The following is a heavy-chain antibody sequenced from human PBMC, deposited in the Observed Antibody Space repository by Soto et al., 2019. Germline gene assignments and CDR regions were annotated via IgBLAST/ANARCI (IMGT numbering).Heavy chain of an antibody. V-gene: IGHV3-30-3*01. Sequence: VQLVESGGGVVQPGRSLRLSCAASGFTFSSYAMHWVRQAPGKGLEWVAVISYDGSNKYYADSVKGRFTISRDNSKNTLYLQMNSLRAEDTAVYYCARAKGVWFGKRYYGMDVWGQGTTVTVSS. J-gene: IGHJ6*02. D-gene: IGHD3-10*01. CDR2: ISYDGSNK. CDR1: GFTFSSYA. CDR3: ARAKGVWFGKRYYGMDV.